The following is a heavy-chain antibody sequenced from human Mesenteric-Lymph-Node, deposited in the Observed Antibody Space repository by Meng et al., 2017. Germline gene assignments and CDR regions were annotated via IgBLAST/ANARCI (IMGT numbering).Heavy chain of an antibody. CDR1: GFTFSSYG. Sequence: QVQLVESGGGVVQPGRSLRLSCAASGFTFSSYGVHWVRQAPGKGLEWVAVIGYDGSNKNYADSVKGRFTISRDNSKNTLYLQMNSLRAEDTAVYYCARQGNYDRIGSLDYWGQGTLVTVSS. CDR3: ARQGNYDRIGSLDY. D-gene: IGHD3-22*01. V-gene: IGHV3-33*01. CDR2: IGYDGSNK. J-gene: IGHJ4*02.